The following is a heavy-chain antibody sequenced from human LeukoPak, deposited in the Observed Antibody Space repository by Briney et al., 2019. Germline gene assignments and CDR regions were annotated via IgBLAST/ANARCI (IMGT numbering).Heavy chain of an antibody. CDR3: AKGTAAAEFDY. J-gene: IGHJ4*02. CDR1: GFTFYDFA. D-gene: IGHD6-13*01. CDR2: ISWDGGST. V-gene: IGHV3-43D*03. Sequence: PGGSLRFSSAASGFTFYDFAMHWLRQAPGKGLEWVSLISWDGGSTYYADSVKGRFTISRDNSKNSLYPQMNSLRAEDTALYYCAKGTAAAEFDYWGQGTLVTVSS.